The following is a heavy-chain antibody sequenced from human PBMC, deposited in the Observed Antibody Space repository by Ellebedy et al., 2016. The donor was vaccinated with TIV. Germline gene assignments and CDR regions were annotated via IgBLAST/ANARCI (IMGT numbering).Heavy chain of an antibody. CDR3: VRDHLPRDYYYGMDV. Sequence: MPSETLSLTCTVSGGSISSYYWSWIRQPPGKGLEWIGYIYYSGSTNYNPSLKSRVTISVDTSKNQFSLKLSSVTAADTAVYYCVRDHLPRDYYYGMDVWGQGTTVTVSS. CDR2: IYYSGST. J-gene: IGHJ6*02. CDR1: GGSISSYY. V-gene: IGHV4-59*01. D-gene: IGHD3-10*01.